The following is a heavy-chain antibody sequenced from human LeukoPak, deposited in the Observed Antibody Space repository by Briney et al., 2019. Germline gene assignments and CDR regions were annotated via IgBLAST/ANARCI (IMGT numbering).Heavy chain of an antibody. Sequence: GGSLRLSCTVSGFTVSSNSWSWVRQAPGKGLEWVSFIYSGGNTHYSDSVKGRFTISRDNSKNTLYLQMNSLRAEDTALYYCAKSPLGSCRGAICYPFDSWGQGTLVTVSS. CDR3: AKSPLGSCRGAICYPFDS. CDR2: IYSGGNT. J-gene: IGHJ4*02. CDR1: GFTVSSNS. D-gene: IGHD2-15*01. V-gene: IGHV3-53*01.